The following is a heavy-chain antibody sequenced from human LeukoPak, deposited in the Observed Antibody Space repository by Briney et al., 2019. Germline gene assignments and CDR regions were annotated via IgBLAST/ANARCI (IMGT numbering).Heavy chain of an antibody. CDR1: GGSVSSANW. CDR3: ARGLNYDLNP. J-gene: IGHJ5*02. V-gene: IGHV4/OR15-8*02. Sequence: PSETQSLTCDVSGGSVSSANWWTSVRQPPGKGLEWIGEIYIGGSFHYNPSLESRVIISIDKSKNQFSLKLSSVTAADTAMYYCARGLNYDLNPWGQGTLVTVSS. CDR2: IYIGGSF. D-gene: IGHD3-3*01.